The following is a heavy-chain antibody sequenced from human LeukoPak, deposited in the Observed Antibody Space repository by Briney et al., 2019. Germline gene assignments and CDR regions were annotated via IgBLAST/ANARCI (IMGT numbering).Heavy chain of an antibody. J-gene: IGHJ4*02. CDR1: GYTFTGYY. V-gene: IGHV1-2*02. CDR2: INPNSGGT. D-gene: IGHD6-13*01. CDR3: ARVVAAAGTREYYFDY. Sequence: ASVKVSCKASGYTFTGYYTHWVRQAPGQGLEWMGWINPNSGGTNYAQKFQGRVTMTRDTSISTAYMGLSRLRSDDTAVYYCARVVAAAGTREYYFDYWGQGTLVTVSS.